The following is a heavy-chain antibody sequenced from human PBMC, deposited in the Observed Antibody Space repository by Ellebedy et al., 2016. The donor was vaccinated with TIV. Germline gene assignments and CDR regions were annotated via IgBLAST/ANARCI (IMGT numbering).Heavy chain of an antibody. CDR2: ISGSGGST. CDR1: GFTFSSYA. D-gene: IGHD6-6*01. Sequence: GESLKISXAASGFTFSSYAMSWVRQAPGKGLEWVSAISGSGGSTYYADSVKGRFTISRDNSKNTLYLQMNSLRAEDTAVYYCAKDGIAARPGHFYYFDYWGQGTLVTVSS. J-gene: IGHJ4*02. CDR3: AKDGIAARPGHFYYFDY. V-gene: IGHV3-23*01.